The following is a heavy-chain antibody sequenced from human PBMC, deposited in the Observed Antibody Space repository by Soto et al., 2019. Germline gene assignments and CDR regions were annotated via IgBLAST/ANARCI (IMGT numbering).Heavy chain of an antibody. V-gene: IGHV3-30-3*01. D-gene: IGHD6-6*01. Sequence: QVQVVESGGGVVQPGRSLRLSCAASGFTFSSYAMHWVRQAPGKGLEWVALISYDGSNKYYADCVKGRFTISRDNSKNKVYGELSRLTGEDTAVYYCARGSSNGQLADYDGVYVWGQGTTVTV. CDR1: GFTFSSYA. CDR2: ISYDGSNK. CDR3: ARGSSNGQLADYDGVYV. J-gene: IGHJ6*02.